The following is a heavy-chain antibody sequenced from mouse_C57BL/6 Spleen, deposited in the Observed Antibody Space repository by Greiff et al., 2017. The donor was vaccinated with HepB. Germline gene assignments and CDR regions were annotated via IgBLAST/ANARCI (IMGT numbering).Heavy chain of an antibody. V-gene: IGHV2-2*01. D-gene: IGHD1-1*01. J-gene: IGHJ3*01. Sequence: VKLMESGPGLVQPSQRLSITCTVSGFSLTSYGVHWVRQSPGKGLEWLGVIWSGGSTDYNAAFISRLSISKDNSKSQVFFKMNSLQADDTAIYYCAREGITTVVAEAYWGQGTLVTVSA. CDR3: AREGITTVVAEAY. CDR1: GFSLTSYG. CDR2: IWSGGST.